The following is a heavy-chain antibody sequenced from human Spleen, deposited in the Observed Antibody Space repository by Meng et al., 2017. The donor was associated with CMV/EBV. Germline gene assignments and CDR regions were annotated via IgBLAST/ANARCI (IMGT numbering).Heavy chain of an antibody. V-gene: IGHV1-2*06. Sequence: KCIQLVRQAPEQELEWIRRINPNSGGTNYAQKFQGRVNMTSHTSIRPAYMLLSRLRSADTAVYYCARDNSVWGVDFYYWGQGTLVTVSS. J-gene: IGHJ4*02. CDR1: KC. CDR2: INPNSGGT. CDR3: ARDNSVWGVDFYY. D-gene: IGHD6-19*01.